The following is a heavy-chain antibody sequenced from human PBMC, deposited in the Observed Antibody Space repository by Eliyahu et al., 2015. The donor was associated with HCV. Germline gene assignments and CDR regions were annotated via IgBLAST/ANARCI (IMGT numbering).Heavy chain of an antibody. CDR3: AKTSHYYGSGSYFAY. V-gene: IGHV3-23*01. D-gene: IGHD3-10*01. CDR2: ISGSGGST. Sequence: EVQLLESGGGLVQPGGSLRLSCAASGFTFSSYAMXWVRQAPGKGLEWVSAISGSGGSTYYADSVKGRFTISRDNSKNTLYLQMNSLRAEDTAVYYCAKTSHYYGSGSYFAYWGQGTLVTVSS. J-gene: IGHJ4*02. CDR1: GFTFSSYA.